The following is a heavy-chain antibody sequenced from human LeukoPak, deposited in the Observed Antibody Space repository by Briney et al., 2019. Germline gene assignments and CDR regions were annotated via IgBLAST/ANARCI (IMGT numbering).Heavy chain of an antibody. Sequence: SETLSLTCTVSGGSITSYYWGWIRQPAGEGLEWIGRISTSGSTNYNPSLKSRVTISVDTSKNQFSLKLSSVTAADTAVYYCARDRGNGYNLWDYWGQGTLVTVSS. D-gene: IGHD5-24*01. CDR3: ARDRGNGYNLWDY. CDR2: ISTSGST. J-gene: IGHJ4*02. CDR1: GGSITSYY. V-gene: IGHV4-4*07.